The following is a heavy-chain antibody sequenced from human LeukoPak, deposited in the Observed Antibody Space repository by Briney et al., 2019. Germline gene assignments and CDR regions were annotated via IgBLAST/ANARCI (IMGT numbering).Heavy chain of an antibody. D-gene: IGHD1-26*01. J-gene: IGHJ4*02. V-gene: IGHV3-33*01. CDR3: ARTRWGLYYFDY. CDR1: GFTFSSYG. Sequence: PGGSLRLSCAASGFTFSSYGMHWVRQAPGKGLEWVAVIWYDGSNKYYADSVKGRFTISRDNSKNTLYLQMNSLRAEDTAVYYCARTRWGLYYFDYRGQGTLVTVSS. CDR2: IWYDGSNK.